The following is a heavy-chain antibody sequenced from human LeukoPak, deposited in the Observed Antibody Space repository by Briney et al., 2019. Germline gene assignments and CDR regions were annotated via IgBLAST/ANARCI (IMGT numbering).Heavy chain of an antibody. CDR2: IRYDGSNK. CDR3: AKGSYGTGSNYYYYYMDV. D-gene: IGHD3-10*01. CDR1: GFTFSSYG. Sequence: GGSLRLSCAASGFTFSSYGMHWVRQAPGKGLEWVAFIRYDGSNKYYADSVKGRFTISRDNSKNTLYLQMNSLRAEDTAVYYCAKGSYGTGSNYYYYYMDVWGKGTTVTISS. J-gene: IGHJ6*03. V-gene: IGHV3-30*02.